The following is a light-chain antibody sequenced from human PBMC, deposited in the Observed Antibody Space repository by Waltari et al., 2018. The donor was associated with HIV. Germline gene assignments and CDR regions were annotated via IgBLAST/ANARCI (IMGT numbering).Light chain of an antibody. CDR3: CSYAGSSTWV. V-gene: IGLV2-23*02. J-gene: IGLJ3*02. CDR2: EVS. Sequence: QSALTQHASVSGSPGLSITISCSATSSDVGRYNLVSWYQQYPGKAPKLMIYEVSKRPSGVSNRFSGSKSGNTASLTISGLQAEDEADYYCCSYAGSSTWVFGGGTKLTVL. CDR1: SSDVGRYNL.